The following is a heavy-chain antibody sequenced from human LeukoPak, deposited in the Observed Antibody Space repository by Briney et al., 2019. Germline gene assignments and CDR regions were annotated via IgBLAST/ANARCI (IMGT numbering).Heavy chain of an antibody. J-gene: IGHJ5*02. V-gene: IGHV3-48*04. Sequence: GGSLRLYCAASGFTFSSYSMNWVRQAPGKGLEWVSYXSSSSSTIYYADSVXGRFTISRDNAKNSLYLQMNSLRAEDTAVYYXXRDLGXGFDWFPSGWFDPWGQGTLVTVSS. CDR3: XRDLGXGFDWFPSGWFDP. CDR1: GFTFSSYS. D-gene: IGHD3-9*01. CDR2: XSSSSSTI.